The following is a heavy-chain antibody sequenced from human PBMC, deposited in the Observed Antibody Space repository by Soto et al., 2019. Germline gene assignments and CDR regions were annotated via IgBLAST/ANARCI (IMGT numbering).Heavy chain of an antibody. V-gene: IGHV3-21*02. CDR1: EFTFSVYS. D-gene: IGHD2-21*01. CDR2: ISSGSSYI. J-gene: IGHJ6*02. Sequence: DVQLEESGGGLVKPGGSLRLSCVASEFTFSVYSMNWVRQAPGKGLEWVSSISSGSSYIYYAYSVKGRFTISRDNDKRSLFLPMNSLRVDDTAVYYCTRDRVKIRGGYYHYYGMDVWGQGTTVTVSS. CDR3: TRDRVKIRGGYYHYYGMDV.